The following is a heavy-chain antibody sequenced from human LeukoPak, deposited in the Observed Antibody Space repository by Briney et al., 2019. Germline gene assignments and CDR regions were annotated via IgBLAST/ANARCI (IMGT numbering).Heavy chain of an antibody. V-gene: IGHV4-39*07. CDR3: ARDTVGATFPGAFDI. CDR2: LYDSGTT. CDR1: GPSINTPNYD. Sequence: SQTLSLTCTVAGPSINTPNYDSGWLRRPPGKGLGWIGRLYDSGTTYYNPSLKRQLTIPVDTSNNQCSPKLTLVTRPAPAVCSCARDTVGATFPGAFDIWGQGTTVTV. J-gene: IGHJ3*02. D-gene: IGHD1-26*01.